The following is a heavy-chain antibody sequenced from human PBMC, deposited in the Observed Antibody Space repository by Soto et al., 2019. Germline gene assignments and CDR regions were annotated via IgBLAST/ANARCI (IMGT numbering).Heavy chain of an antibody. D-gene: IGHD2-2*01. Sequence: GGSLRLSCAASGFTFSSYWMHWVRQAPGKGLVWVSRINSDGSSTSYADSVKGRFTISRDNAKNTLYLQMNSLRAEDTAVYYCARYHPRKGIDYWGQGTLVTVSS. J-gene: IGHJ4*02. CDR1: GFTFSSYW. CDR2: INSDGSST. CDR3: ARYHPRKGIDY. V-gene: IGHV3-74*01.